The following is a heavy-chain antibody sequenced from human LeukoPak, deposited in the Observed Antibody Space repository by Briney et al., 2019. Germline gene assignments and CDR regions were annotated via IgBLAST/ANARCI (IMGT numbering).Heavy chain of an antibody. CDR3: ARDKGISDIGGSKFDC. CDR2: IKEDRSEK. CDR1: GFTFSAYW. V-gene: IGHV3-7*03. D-gene: IGHD4-23*01. Sequence: GGSLRLSCAASGFTFSAYWMSWVRQAPGKGLEWVAQIKEDRSEKYYVDSVRGRFTISRDNARNSLFLQMDSLGAEDTALYYCARDKGISDIGGSKFDCWGQGTLVTVSS. J-gene: IGHJ4*02.